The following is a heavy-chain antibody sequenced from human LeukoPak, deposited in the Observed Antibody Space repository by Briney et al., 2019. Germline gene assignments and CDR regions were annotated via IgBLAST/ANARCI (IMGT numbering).Heavy chain of an antibody. CDR1: GGSFSGYY. Sequence: PSETLSLTCAVYGGSFSGYYWSWIRQPPGKGLEWIGEINHSGSTNYNPSLKSRVTISVDTSKNQFSLKLSSVTAADTAVYYCARDLVGATARSYYYYGMDVWGQGTTVTVSS. V-gene: IGHV4-34*01. D-gene: IGHD1-26*01. CDR2: INHSGST. CDR3: ARDLVGATARSYYYYGMDV. J-gene: IGHJ6*02.